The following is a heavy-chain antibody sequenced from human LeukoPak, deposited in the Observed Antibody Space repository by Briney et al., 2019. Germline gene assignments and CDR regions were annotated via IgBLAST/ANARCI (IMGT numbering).Heavy chain of an antibody. CDR1: GFTFSSYG. V-gene: IGHV3-33*01. Sequence: GGSLRLSCAASGFTFSSYGMHWVRQAPGKGLEWVAVIWYDGSNKYYADSVKGRFTTSRDNSKNTLYLQMNSLRAEDTAVYYCARYYYGMDVWGQGTTVTVSS. CDR3: ARYYYGMDV. CDR2: IWYDGSNK. J-gene: IGHJ6*02.